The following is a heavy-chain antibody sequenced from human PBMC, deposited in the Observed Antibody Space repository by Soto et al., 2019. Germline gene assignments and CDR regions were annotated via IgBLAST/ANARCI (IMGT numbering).Heavy chain of an antibody. CDR2: IRGFSPYT. Sequence: EVQLVESGGGLVKPGGSLRLSCISSGFPFRTYTMNWVRQAPGKGLEWVSGIRGFSPYTFYAEPVKGRFTISRDNAKNSLYLQMNSLRAEDTAVYYCARDRGYDAHDYYYNAMDVWGQGTTVTVSS. D-gene: IGHD3-10*01. V-gene: IGHV3-21*01. CDR1: GFPFRTYT. J-gene: IGHJ6*02. CDR3: ARDRGYDAHDYYYNAMDV.